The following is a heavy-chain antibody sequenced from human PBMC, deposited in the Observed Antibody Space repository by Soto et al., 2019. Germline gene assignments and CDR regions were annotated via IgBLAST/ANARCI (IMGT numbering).Heavy chain of an antibody. J-gene: IGHJ4*02. CDR1: GFTFRSYN. Sequence: GGSLRLSCAASGFTFRSYNMNWVRQSPGKGLDWLSYISSSSSTIYYADSVKGRFTISRDNAKSIAYLQMNSLKTEDTAVYYCTREGFEWGYSSSWYDPYVYWGQGTLVTVSS. V-gene: IGHV3-48*01. CDR2: ISSSSSTI. CDR3: TREGFEWGYSSSWYDPYVY. D-gene: IGHD6-13*01.